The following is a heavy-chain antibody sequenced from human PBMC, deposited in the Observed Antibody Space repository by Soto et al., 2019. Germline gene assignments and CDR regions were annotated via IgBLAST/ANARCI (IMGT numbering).Heavy chain of an antibody. Sequence: PSETLSLTCAVSGGSISSGGYSWSWIRQPPGKGLEWIGYIYHSGSTYYNPSLKSRVTISVDRSKNQFSLKLSSVTAADTAVYYCARERRRSRAAAGPPEYYGMDVWGQGTTVTVSS. J-gene: IGHJ6*02. D-gene: IGHD6-13*01. CDR2: IYHSGST. V-gene: IGHV4-30-2*01. CDR1: GGSISSGGYS. CDR3: ARERRRSRAAAGPPEYYGMDV.